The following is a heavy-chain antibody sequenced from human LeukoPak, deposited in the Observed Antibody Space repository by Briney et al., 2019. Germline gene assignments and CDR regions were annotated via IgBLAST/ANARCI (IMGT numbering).Heavy chain of an antibody. D-gene: IGHD5-18*01. CDR2: INPRGST. CDR3: ALRAKGGYSYGYGSQRYNWFDP. J-gene: IGHJ5*02. CDR1: GGSFSSHY. V-gene: IGHV4-34*01. Sequence: SETLSLTCGVSGGSFSSHYWTWIRQPPGKGLEWIGEINPRGSTNYNPSLESRVTVSADTSRNQLSLKLSSVTAADTAVYYCALRAKGGYSYGYGSQRYNWFDPWGQGTLVTVSS.